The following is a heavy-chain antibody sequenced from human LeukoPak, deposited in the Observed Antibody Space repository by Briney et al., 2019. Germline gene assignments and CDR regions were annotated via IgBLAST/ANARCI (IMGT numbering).Heavy chain of an antibody. D-gene: IGHD3-22*01. CDR1: GGSISSSSYY. J-gene: IGHJ4*02. Sequence: SETLSLTCTVSGGSISSSSYYWGWIRQPPGKGLEWIGTIYYSGSTYYNPSLKSRVTISVDTSKNQFSLKLSSVTATDTAVYYCERVPHSVEGSMKAVFIHYFDYWGQGSLVTVSS. CDR3: ERVPHSVEGSMKAVFIHYFDY. CDR2: IYYSGST. V-gene: IGHV4-39*07.